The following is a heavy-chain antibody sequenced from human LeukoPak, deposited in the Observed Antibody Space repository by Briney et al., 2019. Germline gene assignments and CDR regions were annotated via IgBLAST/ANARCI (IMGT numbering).Heavy chain of an antibody. CDR1: GFDFGAYE. J-gene: IGHJ4*02. V-gene: IGHV3-48*03. Sequence: GGSLRLSCAASGFDFGAYEMNWVRQAPGQGLEWVAYFAGSDTTKYYADSVRGRFTISRDNAKNSLYLQMNSLRAEDTALYYCTTLGYHLDSWGQGTLVTVSS. CDR3: TTLGYHLDS. D-gene: IGHD3-22*01. CDR2: FAGSDTTK.